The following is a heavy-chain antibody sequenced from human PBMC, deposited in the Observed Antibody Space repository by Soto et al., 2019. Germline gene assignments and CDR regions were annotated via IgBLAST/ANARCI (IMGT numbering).Heavy chain of an antibody. D-gene: IGHD2-8*01. V-gene: IGHV1-24*01. J-gene: IGHJ3*02. CDR1: GDTLTELS. Sequence: ASVKVSCKVSGDTLTELSMHWVRQAPGKGLEWMGGFDPEDGETIYAKKFQGRVTMTADTSTDTAYMELRSLRSDDTSVYYCARDQTKWRRDASDIWGQGSMVTVSS. CDR3: ARDQTKWRRDASDI. CDR2: FDPEDGET.